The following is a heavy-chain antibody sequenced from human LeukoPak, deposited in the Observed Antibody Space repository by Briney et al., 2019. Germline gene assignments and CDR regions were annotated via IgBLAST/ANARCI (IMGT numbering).Heavy chain of an antibody. D-gene: IGHD1-1*01. CDR2: INSGGSST. CDR3: ARARTTTGTTRIAFNI. CDR1: GFTFSSYW. Sequence: QPGGSLRLSCAASGFTFSSYWMHWVRQGPGKGLVWVSRINSGGSSTSYADSVKGRFTISRDNAKNTLFLQMNSLRAEDTAVYYCARARTTTGTTRIAFNIWGQGTVVTVSS. J-gene: IGHJ3*02. V-gene: IGHV3-74*01.